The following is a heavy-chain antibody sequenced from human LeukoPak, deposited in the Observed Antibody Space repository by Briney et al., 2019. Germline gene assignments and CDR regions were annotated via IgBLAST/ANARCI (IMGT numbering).Heavy chain of an antibody. CDR2: ISSSGSTI. CDR1: GFTFSDYY. D-gene: IGHD3-9*01. CDR3: ARGTLLRYFDLLWAPATFGYGMDV. Sequence: GGSLRLSCAASGFTFSDYYMSWIRQAPGKGLEWVSYISSSGSTIYYADSVKGRFTISRDNAKNSLNLQMNSLRAEDTAVYYCARGTLLRYFDLLWAPATFGYGMDVWGQGTTVTVSS. J-gene: IGHJ6*02. V-gene: IGHV3-11*01.